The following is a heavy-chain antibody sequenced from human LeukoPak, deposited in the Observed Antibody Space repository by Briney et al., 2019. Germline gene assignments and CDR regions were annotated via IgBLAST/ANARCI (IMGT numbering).Heavy chain of an antibody. V-gene: IGHV1-18*01. Sequence: ASVKVSCKASGGTFSSYAISWVRQAPGQGLEWMGWISAYNGNTNYAQKLQGRVTMTTDTSTSTAYMELRSLRSDDTAVYYCARRKQWPKNWFDPWGQGTLVTVSS. CDR2: ISAYNGNT. J-gene: IGHJ5*02. CDR3: ARRKQWPKNWFDP. CDR1: GGTFSSYA. D-gene: IGHD6-19*01.